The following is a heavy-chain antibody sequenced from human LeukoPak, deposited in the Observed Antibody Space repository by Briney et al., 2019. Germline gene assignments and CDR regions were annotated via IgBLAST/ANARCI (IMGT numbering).Heavy chain of an antibody. CDR3: ANVSPPFDY. V-gene: IGHV3-30*18. CDR1: GFTFSSYG. CDR2: ISCDGSNK. Sequence: GRSLRLSCAASGFTFSSYGMHWVRQAPGKGLEWVAVISCDGSNKYYADSVKGRFTISRDNSKNTLYLQMNSLRAEDTAVYYCANVSPPFDYWGQGTLVTVSS. D-gene: IGHD5/OR15-5a*01. J-gene: IGHJ4*02.